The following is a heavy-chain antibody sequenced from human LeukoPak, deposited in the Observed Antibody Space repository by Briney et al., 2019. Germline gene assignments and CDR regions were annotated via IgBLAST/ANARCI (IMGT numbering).Heavy chain of an antibody. Sequence: SETLSLTCAVSGGSISSGGYSWSWIRQPPGTGLEWIGYIYHSGSTYYNPSLKSRVTISVDRSKNQFSLKLSSVTAADTAVYYCARTRRYMAFDIWGQGTMVTVSS. CDR2: IYHSGST. J-gene: IGHJ3*02. V-gene: IGHV4-30-2*01. CDR3: ARTRRYMAFDI. D-gene: IGHD1-1*01. CDR1: GGSISSGGYS.